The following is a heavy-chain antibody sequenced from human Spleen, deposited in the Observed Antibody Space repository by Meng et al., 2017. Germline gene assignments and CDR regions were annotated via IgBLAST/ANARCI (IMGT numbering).Heavy chain of an antibody. J-gene: IGHJ4*02. CDR2: IYHSGST. Sequence: SETLSLTCAVSDYSISNPSYWDWIRQPPGKGLEWIWTIYHSGSTYYNPSLKSRVTISVDTSKNQFSLKLSSVTAADTAVYYCARSMGYGDYVYYFDYWGQGTLVTVSS. CDR1: DYSISNPSY. CDR3: ARSMGYGDYVYYFDY. V-gene: IGHV4-38-2*01. D-gene: IGHD4-17*01.